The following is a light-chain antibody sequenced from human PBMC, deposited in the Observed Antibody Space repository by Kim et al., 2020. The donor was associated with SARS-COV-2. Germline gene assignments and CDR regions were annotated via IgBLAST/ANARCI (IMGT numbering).Light chain of an antibody. J-gene: IGKJ2*01. CDR3: QQYGTIPPYT. CDR1: QTVCSTC. Sequence: PGERATHSCRASQTVCSTCLAWYQQRPGQAPRLLIYSASTRAADIPDRFSGGGSGTDFTLTISRLEPEDFAVYYCQQYGTIPPYTFGQGTKVDIK. CDR2: SAS. V-gene: IGKV3-20*01.